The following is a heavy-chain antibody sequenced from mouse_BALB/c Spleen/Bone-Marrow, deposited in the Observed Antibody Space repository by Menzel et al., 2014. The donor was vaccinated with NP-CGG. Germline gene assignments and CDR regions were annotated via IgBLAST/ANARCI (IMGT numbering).Heavy chain of an antibody. CDR1: GFSLTDYG. Sequence: VKLMESGPGLVAPSQSLSITCTVSGFSLTDYGINWVRQPPGKGLEWLGMIWGDGTTDYNSALRSRLSINKDNSRSQVFLKMNRLQTDDTARYYCAREKYGNYYAMGYWGQGTSVTVSS. J-gene: IGHJ4*01. CDR3: AREKYGNYYAMGY. CDR2: IWGDGTT. D-gene: IGHD2-10*02. V-gene: IGHV2-6-7*01.